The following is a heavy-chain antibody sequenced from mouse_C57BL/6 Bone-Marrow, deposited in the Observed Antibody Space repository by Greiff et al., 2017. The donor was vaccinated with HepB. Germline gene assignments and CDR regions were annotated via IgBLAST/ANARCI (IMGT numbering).Heavy chain of an antibody. J-gene: IGHJ2*01. CDR1: GFNIKDYY. V-gene: IGHV14-1*01. CDR3: TRVTTVVATEFDY. D-gene: IGHD1-1*01. CDR2: IDPEDGDT. Sequence: VQLQQSGAELVRPGASVKLSCTASGFNIKDYYMHWVKQRPEQGLEWIGRIDPEDGDTEYAPKFQGKATMTADTSSNTAYLQLSSLTSKDTAVYYYTRVTTVVATEFDYWGQGTTLTVSS.